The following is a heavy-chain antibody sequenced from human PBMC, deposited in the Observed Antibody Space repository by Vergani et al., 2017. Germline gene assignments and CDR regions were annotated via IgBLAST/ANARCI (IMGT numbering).Heavy chain of an antibody. CDR3: AKDSGSYHYQYYFDY. CDR2: ISWNSGST. J-gene: IGHJ4*02. Sequence: EVQLVESGGGLIQPGGSLRLSCAASGFTFDDYAMHWVRQAPGKGLEWVSGISWNSGSTGYADSVKGRFTISRDNAKNSLYLQMNSLRAEDTALYYCAKDSGSYHYQYYFDYWGQGTLVTVSS. CDR1: GFTFDDYA. V-gene: IGHV3-9*01. D-gene: IGHD1-26*01.